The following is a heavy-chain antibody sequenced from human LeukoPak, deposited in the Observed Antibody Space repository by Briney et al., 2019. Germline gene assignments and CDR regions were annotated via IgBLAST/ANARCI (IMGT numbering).Heavy chain of an antibody. J-gene: IGHJ6*02. Sequence: KASETLSLTCTVSGGSISSGDYYWSWIRQPPGQGLEWIGYIYYSGSTYYNPSLKSRVTISVDTSKNQFSLKLSSVTAADTAVYYCARDSGCYGMDVWGQGTTVTVSS. V-gene: IGHV4-30-4*01. CDR2: IYYSGST. CDR3: ARDSGCYGMDV. CDR1: GGSISSGDYY.